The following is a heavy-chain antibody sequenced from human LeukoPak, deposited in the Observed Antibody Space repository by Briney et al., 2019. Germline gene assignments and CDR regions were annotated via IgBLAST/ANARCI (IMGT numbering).Heavy chain of an antibody. J-gene: IGHJ4*02. CDR1: GYTFTTYG. CDR3: AKDLGGSFGFAYGGHYFDY. CDR2: IWSDGSKK. D-gene: IGHD4-23*01. V-gene: IGHV3-33*06. Sequence: PGGSLRLSCAASGYTFTTYGMHWVRQPPGKGLEWVAAIWSDGSKKIYADSVRGRFTISRDDSKNTLYLQMNSLRAEDTAVYYCAKDLGGSFGFAYGGHYFDYWGQGTLVTVSS.